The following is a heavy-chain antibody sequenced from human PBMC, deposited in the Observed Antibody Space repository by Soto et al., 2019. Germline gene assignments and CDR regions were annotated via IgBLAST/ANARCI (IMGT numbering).Heavy chain of an antibody. D-gene: IGHD6-13*01. CDR2: IGGSGRNT. V-gene: IGHV3-23*01. CDR3: AKDGLSDSPSAIDY. J-gene: IGHJ4*02. Sequence: LSLSCAASGFMFSRAGMTWVRQAPGMRLESVAGIGGSGRNTYYADSVKGRFTISRDNSKNTLFLQMNSLRDEDMAIYYCAKDGLSDSPSAIDYWGQGTRVTVS. CDR1: GFMFSRAG.